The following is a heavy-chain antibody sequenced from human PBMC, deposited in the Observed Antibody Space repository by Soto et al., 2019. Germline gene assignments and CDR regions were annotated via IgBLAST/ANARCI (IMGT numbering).Heavy chain of an antibody. Sequence: EVQLLESGGGLVQPGGSLRLSCAASGFTFSSYAMSWVLQAPGKGLEWVSAISGSCGSTYYADSVKGRFTISRDNSKNPLYLQMNSLRAEDTAVYYCAKDLIGRSVVVVAATPGDAFDIWGQGTMVTVSS. CDR1: GFTFSSYA. D-gene: IGHD2-15*01. CDR2: ISGSCGST. J-gene: IGHJ3*02. CDR3: AKDLIGRSVVVVAATPGDAFDI. V-gene: IGHV3-23*01.